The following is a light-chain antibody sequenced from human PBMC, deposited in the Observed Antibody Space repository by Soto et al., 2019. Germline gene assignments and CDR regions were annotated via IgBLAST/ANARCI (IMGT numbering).Light chain of an antibody. CDR1: QNIGTS. J-gene: IGKJ2*01. Sequence: EIVLTQSPATLSLFPGERATLSCRASQNIGTSLVWYKQTPGQAPRLLFYDASNRATDVPARFSGSGSGTDSTLTISSLEPEDFALYYCQQRADWPPMYTFGQGTKLEI. CDR2: DAS. V-gene: IGKV3-11*01. CDR3: QQRADWPPMYT.